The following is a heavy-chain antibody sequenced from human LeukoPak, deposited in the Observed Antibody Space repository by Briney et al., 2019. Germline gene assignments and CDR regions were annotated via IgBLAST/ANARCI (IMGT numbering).Heavy chain of an antibody. Sequence: PSETLSLTCAVYGGSFSGYYWSWIRQPPGKGLEWIGEINHSGSTNYNPSLKSRVTISVDTSKNQFSLKLSSVTAADAAVYYCARAGPAAILNWFDPWGQGTLVTVSS. J-gene: IGHJ5*02. CDR2: INHSGST. CDR1: GGSFSGYY. V-gene: IGHV4-34*09. D-gene: IGHD2-2*02. CDR3: ARAGPAAILNWFDP.